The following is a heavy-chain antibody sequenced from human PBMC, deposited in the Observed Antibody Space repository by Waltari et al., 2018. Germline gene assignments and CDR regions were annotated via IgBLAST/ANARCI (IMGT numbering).Heavy chain of an antibody. D-gene: IGHD2-8*01. CDR1: GYTFTSYD. CDR3: VRQVNGLDV. Sequence: QVQLVQSGAEVKKPGASVKVSCKASGYTFTSYDSNWVRQAPGQGLEWLGWMNPDSGTSGYARKFQGRVTLTRTTSKRTAYMELSSLRSDDTAVYYCVRQVNGLDVWGQGTTVTV. J-gene: IGHJ6*02. CDR2: MNPDSGTS. V-gene: IGHV1-8*02.